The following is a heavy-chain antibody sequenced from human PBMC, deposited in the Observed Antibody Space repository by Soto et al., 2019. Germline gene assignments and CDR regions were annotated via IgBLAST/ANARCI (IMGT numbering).Heavy chain of an antibody. Sequence: NPSETLSLTCTVSGGSFNSGAYYWGWIRRHPGKGLEWIGYLSYRGTTYYSPSLKSRLTMSLDTSKNQFSLKLNSVTAADTAVYYCARVSATGTRWLGPWGPGTLVTVSS. V-gene: IGHV4-31*03. J-gene: IGHJ5*02. CDR2: LSYRGTT. CDR3: ARVSATGTRWLGP. D-gene: IGHD6-13*01. CDR1: GGSFNSGAYY.